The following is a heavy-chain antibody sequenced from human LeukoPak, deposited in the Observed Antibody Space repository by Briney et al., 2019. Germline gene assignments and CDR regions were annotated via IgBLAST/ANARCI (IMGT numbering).Heavy chain of an antibody. D-gene: IGHD3-22*01. CDR2: IYYSGST. Sequence: KASETLSLTCTVSGGSISSYYWSWIRQPPGKGLEWIGYIYYSGSTNYNPSLKSRVTISVDTSKNQFSLKLSSVTAADTAVYYCARGRYYYDSSGALYYYGMDVWGQGTTVTVSS. CDR1: GGSISSYY. V-gene: IGHV4-59*12. J-gene: IGHJ6*02. CDR3: ARGRYYYDSSGALYYYGMDV.